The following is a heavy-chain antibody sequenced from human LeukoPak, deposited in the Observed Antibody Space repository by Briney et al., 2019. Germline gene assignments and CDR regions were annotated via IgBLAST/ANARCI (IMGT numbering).Heavy chain of an antibody. J-gene: IGHJ2*01. CDR2: ICHNGDT. V-gene: IGHV4-30-4*08. D-gene: IGHD6-13*01. CDR3: AREGRYSSSWSHL. CDR1: GGSIISGDYY. Sequence: PSETLSLTCIVSGGSIISGDYYWSWIRQPPGKGLEWIGYICHNGDTYYNPSLESRVSISVDTSKNQFSLKLSSVTAADTAVYYCAREGRYSSSWSHLWGRGTLVTVSS.